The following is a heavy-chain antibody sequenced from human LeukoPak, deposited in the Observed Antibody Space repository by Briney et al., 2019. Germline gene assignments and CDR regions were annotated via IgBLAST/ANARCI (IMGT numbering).Heavy chain of an antibody. CDR3: ASGESCFDY. CDR1: GFTFSSYE. J-gene: IGHJ4*02. CDR2: ISSSGSTI. Sequence: GGSLRLSCAASGFTFSSYEMNWVRQAPGRGLEWVSYISSSGSTIYYADSVKGRFTISRDNAKNSLYLQMNSLRAEDTAVYYCASGESCFDYWGQGTLVTVSS. D-gene: IGHD3-16*01. V-gene: IGHV3-48*03.